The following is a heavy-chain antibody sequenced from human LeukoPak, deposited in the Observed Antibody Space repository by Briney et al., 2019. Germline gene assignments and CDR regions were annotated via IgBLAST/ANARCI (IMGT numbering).Heavy chain of an antibody. J-gene: IGHJ4*02. CDR2: IYYSGST. CDR1: GGSISSYY. D-gene: IGHD1-26*01. V-gene: IGHV4-59*01. CDR3: ARLEPISGIVGATDYFDY. Sequence: SETLSLTCTVSGGSISSYYWSWIRQPPGKGLEWIGYIYYSGSTNYNPSLKSRVTISVDTSKNQFSLKLSSVTAADTAVYYCARLEPISGIVGATDYFDYWGQGTLVTVSS.